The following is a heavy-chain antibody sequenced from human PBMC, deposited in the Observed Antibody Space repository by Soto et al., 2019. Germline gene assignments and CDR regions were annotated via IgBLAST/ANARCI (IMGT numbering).Heavy chain of an antibody. D-gene: IGHD6-19*01. CDR3: AKDRSSGLGY. Sequence: PGGSLRLSCAASGFTFSSYGMHWVRQAPGKGLEWVAVISYDGSNKYYADSVKGRFTISRDNSKNTLYLQMNSLRAEDTAVYYCAKDRSSGLGYWGQGTLVTVSS. CDR2: ISYDGSNK. J-gene: IGHJ4*02. V-gene: IGHV3-30*18. CDR1: GFTFSSYG.